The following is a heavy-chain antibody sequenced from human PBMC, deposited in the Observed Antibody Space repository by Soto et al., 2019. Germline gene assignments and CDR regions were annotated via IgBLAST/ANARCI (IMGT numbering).Heavy chain of an antibody. CDR1: GGSISSGCYY. CDR3: AVGYCSGGSCHRAFDY. V-gene: IGHV4-61*01. J-gene: IGHJ4*02. CDR2: IYYSGST. D-gene: IGHD2-15*01. Sequence: SETLSLTCTVSGGSISSGCYYWSWIRQHPGKGLEWIGYIYYSGSTNYNPSLKSRVTISVDTSKNQFSLKLSSVTAADTAVYYCAVGYCSGGSCHRAFDYWGQGTLVTVSS.